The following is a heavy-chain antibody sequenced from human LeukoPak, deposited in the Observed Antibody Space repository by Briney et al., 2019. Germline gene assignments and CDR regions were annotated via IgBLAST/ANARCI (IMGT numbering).Heavy chain of an antibody. J-gene: IGHJ4*02. D-gene: IGHD1-26*01. CDR3: ARENSGSYYQFDC. V-gene: IGHV3-21*01. Sequence: GGSLRLSCAASGFIFSTYSMNWVRQAPGKGLEWVSSISSSTSYIYYADSVKGRFTISRNNAKNSLYLQMNSLRPEDTAVYYCARENSGSYYQFDCWGQGTLVTVSS. CDR2: ISSSTSYI. CDR1: GFIFSTYS.